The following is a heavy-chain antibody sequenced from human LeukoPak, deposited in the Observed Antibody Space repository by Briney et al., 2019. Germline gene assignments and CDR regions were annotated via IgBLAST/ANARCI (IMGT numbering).Heavy chain of an antibody. CDR3: ARRALGYCSGGSCISS. D-gene: IGHD2-15*01. CDR2: MNPNSGNT. J-gene: IGHJ3*01. Sequence: GASVKVSCKASGYTFTSYDINWVRQATGQGLEWKGWMNPNSGNTGYAQKFQGRVTMTRNTSISTAYMELSSLRSEDTAVYYCARRALGYCSGGSCISSWGQGTMVTVSS. V-gene: IGHV1-8*01. CDR1: GYTFTSYD.